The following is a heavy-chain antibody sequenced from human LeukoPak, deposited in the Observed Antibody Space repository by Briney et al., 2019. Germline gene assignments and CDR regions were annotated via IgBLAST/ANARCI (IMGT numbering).Heavy chain of an antibody. J-gene: IGHJ4*02. D-gene: IGHD4-23*01. CDR3: ARDQGGGTFDY. V-gene: IGHV4-30-2*01. CDR2: IYHSGST. Sequence: SETLSLTCAVSGGSISSGGYSWSWIRQPPGKGLEWIGYIYHSGSTYYNPSLKSRVTISVDRSKNQFSLKLSSVTAADTAVYYCARDQGGGTFDYWGQGTLVTVSS. CDR1: GGSISSGGYS.